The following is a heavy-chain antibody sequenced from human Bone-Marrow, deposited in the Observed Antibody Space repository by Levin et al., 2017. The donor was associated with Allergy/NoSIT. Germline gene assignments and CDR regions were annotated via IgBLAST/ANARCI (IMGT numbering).Heavy chain of an antibody. D-gene: IGHD2-15*01. CDR3: CSGECSSGTCSYNDAFHL. V-gene: IGHV3-73*01. CDR2: IRSQANSHAT. J-gene: IGHJ3*01. Sequence: HPGGSLRLSCAASGFTFSDSAMHWVRQASGKGLEWIGRIRSQANSHATVYAASMKGRFIISRDDSKNTAYLQVNSLKSEDTAVYYCCSGECSSGTCSYNDAFHLWGPGTRVTVSS. CDR1: GFTFSDSA.